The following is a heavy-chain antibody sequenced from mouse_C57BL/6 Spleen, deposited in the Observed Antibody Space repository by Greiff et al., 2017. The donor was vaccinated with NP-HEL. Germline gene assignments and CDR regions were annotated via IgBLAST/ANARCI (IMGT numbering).Heavy chain of an antibody. D-gene: IGHD4-1*01. CDR3: ARQDWGDY. CDR2: IYPGSGST. CDR1: GYSFTDYN. V-gene: IGHV1-55*01. J-gene: IGHJ2*01. Sequence: VQLQQSGPELVKPGASVKISCKASGYSFTDYNMNWVKQRPGQGLEWIGDIYPGSGSTNYNEKFKSKATLTVDTSSSTAYMQLSSLTSEDSAVYYCARQDWGDYWGQGTTLTVSS.